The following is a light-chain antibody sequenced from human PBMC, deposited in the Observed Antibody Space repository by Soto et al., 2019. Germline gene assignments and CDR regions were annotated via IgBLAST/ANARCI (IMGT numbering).Light chain of an antibody. J-gene: IGLJ2*01. V-gene: IGLV1-51*02. CDR1: SSNMGNNY. CDR2: ENN. Sequence: QSVLTQPPSVSAAPGQKVTISCSGSSSNMGNNYVSWYQQLPGTAPKLLIYENNKRPSGIPDRFSGSKSGTSATLGITGLQTGDEADYYCGTWDSSLSAEVVFGGGTKLTVL. CDR3: GTWDSSLSAEVV.